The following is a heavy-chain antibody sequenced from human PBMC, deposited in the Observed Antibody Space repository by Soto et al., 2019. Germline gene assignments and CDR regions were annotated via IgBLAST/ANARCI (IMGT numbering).Heavy chain of an antibody. D-gene: IGHD2-21*02. CDR2: IIVASGRT. CDR3: VAELYSGGGCCSFDF. V-gene: IGHV1-58*01. J-gene: IGHJ3*01. CDR1: GFTFTNSA. Sequence: SVKVSCKTSGFTFTNSAVQWVRQARGQRLEWIGWIIVASGRTNYAREVQERVTISRDTSTSAAYMELSGLRSEDTAVYYCVAELYSGGGCCSFDFWGQGTMVTVSS.